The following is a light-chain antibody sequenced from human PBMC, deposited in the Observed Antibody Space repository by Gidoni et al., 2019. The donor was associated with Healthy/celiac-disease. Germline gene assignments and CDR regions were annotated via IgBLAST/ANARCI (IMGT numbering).Light chain of an antibody. CDR3: QQSYSTHGT. Sequence: IPMTPSPSSLSASVGDRVTITCRASQSISSYLNWYQQKPGKAPKLLRYSASSLQRGVPARFSGSGSGTDFTISSSSLQHEEVENYYWQQSYSTHGTFXQXTRLDIK. V-gene: IGKV1-39*01. CDR2: SAS. CDR1: QSISSY. J-gene: IGKJ5*01.